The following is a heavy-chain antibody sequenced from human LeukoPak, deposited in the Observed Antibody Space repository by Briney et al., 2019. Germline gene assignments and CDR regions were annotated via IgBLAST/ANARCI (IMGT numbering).Heavy chain of an antibody. V-gene: IGHV1-24*01. J-gene: IGHJ4*02. CDR3: ATDLLADYGGKERY. CDR1: GYTLTELS. CDR2: FDPEDGET. Sequence: GASVKVSCKVSGYTLTELSMHWVRQAPGKGLEWVGGFDPEDGETIYAQKFQGRVTMTEDTSTDTAYMELSSLRSEDTAVYYCATDLLADYGGKERYWGQGTLVTVSS. D-gene: IGHD4-23*01.